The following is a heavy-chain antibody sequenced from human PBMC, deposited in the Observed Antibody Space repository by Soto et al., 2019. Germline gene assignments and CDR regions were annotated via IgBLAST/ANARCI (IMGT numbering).Heavy chain of an antibody. CDR3: ARSLLWFGDFYWFDP. CDR1: GGSISSYY. V-gene: IGHV4-59*08. J-gene: IGHJ5*02. D-gene: IGHD3-10*01. Sequence: SETLSLTCTVSGGSISSYYWSWIRQPLGKGLEWIGYIYYSGSTNYNPSLKSRVTISVDTSKNQFSLKLSSVTAADTAVYYCARSLLWFGDFYWFDPWGQGTLVTVS. CDR2: IYYSGST.